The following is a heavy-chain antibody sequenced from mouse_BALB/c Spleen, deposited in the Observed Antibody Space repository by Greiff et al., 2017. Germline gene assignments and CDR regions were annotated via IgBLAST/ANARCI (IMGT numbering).Heavy chain of an antibody. CDR1: GFSLTSYG. V-gene: IGHV2-2*02. J-gene: IGHJ4*01. CDR2: IWSGGST. CDR3: ASDCNYFDAMDY. Sequence: VQLPQSGPGLVQPSQRLSITCTVSGFSLTSYGVHWVRQSPGKGLEWLGVIWSGGSTEDNAAFKSRLSICKDNSKSQVFFKMNSLQANDTATYYFASDCNYFDAMDYGGQGTSVTGAS. D-gene: IGHD2-1*01.